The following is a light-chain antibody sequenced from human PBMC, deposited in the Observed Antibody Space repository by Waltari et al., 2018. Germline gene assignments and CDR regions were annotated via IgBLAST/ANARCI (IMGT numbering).Light chain of an antibody. Sequence: SYVLSQPPSLSVAPGQTAKITCGGNDIASRSVNWYQQEPGQAPVVVIFNDDYRPSGIPERFSASNSGNTATLTISGVEDGDEADYYCQVWDSSGDHVVAVGGGTKLTVL. CDR2: NDD. J-gene: IGLJ2*01. V-gene: IGLV3-21*01. CDR3: QVWDSSGDHVVA. CDR1: DIASRS.